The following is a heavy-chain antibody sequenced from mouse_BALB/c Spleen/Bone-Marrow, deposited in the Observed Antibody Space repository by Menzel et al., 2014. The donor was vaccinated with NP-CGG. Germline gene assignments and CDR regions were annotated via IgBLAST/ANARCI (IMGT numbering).Heavy chain of an antibody. D-gene: IGHD1-1*01. CDR1: GFTFSSYY. V-gene: IGHV5-6-2*01. Sequence: EVMLVESGGGLVKLGGSLKLSCAASGFTFSSYYMSWVRQTPEKRLELVAAINSNGGLTYYPDTVKGRFTISRDNAKNILYLQMSSLKSDDTALYYCARHQRGSSFYYFDYWGQGTTLTGSS. CDR3: ARHQRGSSFYYFDY. CDR2: INSNGGLT. J-gene: IGHJ2*01.